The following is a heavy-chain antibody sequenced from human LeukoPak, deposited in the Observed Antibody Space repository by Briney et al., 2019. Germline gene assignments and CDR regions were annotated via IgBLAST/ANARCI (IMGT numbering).Heavy chain of an antibody. J-gene: IGHJ3*02. CDR1: GYRFTSFG. CDR3: ARDKAQYYGFWSGYYPFDI. V-gene: IGHV1-18*01. D-gene: IGHD3-3*01. Sequence: ASVKVSCKASGYRFTSFGITWMRQDPGPGREGMGWISAHNGNTNYAQKLQGRVTMTTDTSTSTAYMELSSLRSEDTAVYYCARDKAQYYGFWSGYYPFDIWAQGTMVTVSS. CDR2: ISAHNGNT.